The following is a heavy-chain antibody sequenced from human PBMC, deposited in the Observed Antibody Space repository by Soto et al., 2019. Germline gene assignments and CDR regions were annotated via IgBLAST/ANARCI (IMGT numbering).Heavy chain of an antibody. CDR1: GFTFSSYW. J-gene: IGHJ4*02. Sequence: GGSLRLSCAASGFTFSSYWMHWVRQAPGKGLVWVSRINSDGSSTSYADSVKGRFTISRDNAKNTLYLQMDSLRAEDTAVYYCARDRVSSLIDYWGQGTLVTVSS. D-gene: IGHD6-13*01. CDR2: INSDGSST. V-gene: IGHV3-74*01. CDR3: ARDRVSSLIDY.